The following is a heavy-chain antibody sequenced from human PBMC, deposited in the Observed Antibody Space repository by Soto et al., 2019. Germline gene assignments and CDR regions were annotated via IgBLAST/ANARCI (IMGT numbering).Heavy chain of an antibody. V-gene: IGHV4-4*07. Sequence: QVQLQESGPGLVKPSETLSLTCTVSGGSISSYYWSWIRQPAGKGLEWIGRIYTSGSTNYNPSLNSRVTMSVDTSKNQFSLKLSSVTAADTAVYYCARDRTAAAGEYYFDYWGQGPLVTVSS. CDR1: GGSISSYY. D-gene: IGHD6-13*01. CDR2: IYTSGST. J-gene: IGHJ4*02. CDR3: ARDRTAAAGEYYFDY.